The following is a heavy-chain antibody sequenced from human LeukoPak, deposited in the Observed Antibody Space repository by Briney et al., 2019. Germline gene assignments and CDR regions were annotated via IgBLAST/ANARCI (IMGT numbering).Heavy chain of an antibody. CDR3: ARDLSSGWYLKGWFDP. V-gene: IGHV3-48*03. J-gene: IGHJ5*02. Sequence: GGSLRLSCAASGFTFSSYEMNWVRQAPGKGLEWVSYISSSGSTIYYADSVKGRFTISRDNAKNSLYLQMNSLRAEDTAVYYCARDLSSGWYLKGWFDPWGQGTLVTVSS. CDR2: ISSSGSTI. D-gene: IGHD6-19*01. CDR1: GFTFSSYE.